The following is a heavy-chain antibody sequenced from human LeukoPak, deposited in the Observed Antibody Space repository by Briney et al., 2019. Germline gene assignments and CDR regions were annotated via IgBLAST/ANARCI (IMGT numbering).Heavy chain of an antibody. J-gene: IGHJ6*02. CDR3: ARDHVVDIVVVPAAYYYYGMDV. V-gene: IGHV3-21*04. CDR2: ISSSSSYI. CDR1: GFTFSSYS. Sequence: GGSLRLSCAASGFTFSSYSMNWVRQAPGKGLEWVSSISSSSSYIYYADSVKGRFTISRDNAKNSLYLQMNSLRAEDTAVYYCARDHVVDIVVVPAAYYYYGMDVWGQGTTVTVSS. D-gene: IGHD2-2*03.